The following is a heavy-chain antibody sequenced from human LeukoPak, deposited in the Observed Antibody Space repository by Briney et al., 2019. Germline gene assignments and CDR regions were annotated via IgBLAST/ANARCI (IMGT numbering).Heavy chain of an antibody. CDR2: INPNSGGT. CDR1: GYTFTGYY. J-gene: IGHJ5*02. V-gene: IGHV1-2*02. Sequence: ASVKVSCKASGYTFTGYYMHWVRQAPGQGLEWMGWINPNSGGTNYAQKFQGRVTMTRDTSINTAYMELSRLRSDDTAVYYCARDNDSWYWFDPWGQGTLVTVSS. D-gene: IGHD6-13*01. CDR3: ARDNDSWYWFDP.